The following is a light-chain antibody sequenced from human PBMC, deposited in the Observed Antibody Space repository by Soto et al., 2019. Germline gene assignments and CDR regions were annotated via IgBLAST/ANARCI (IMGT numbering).Light chain of an antibody. CDR1: QGMSTY. CDR3: HQLKAYQLA. CDR2: SAS. V-gene: IGKV1-9*01. J-gene: IGKJ4*01. Sequence: DIQLTQSPSFLSASVGDTVTITCRASQGMSTYLAWYQQKPGKVPKLLIRSASTLQSGVPPRFSGGGSGTEFTLPISSLQPDDSGIYYCHQLKAYQLAFGGGTNVEIK.